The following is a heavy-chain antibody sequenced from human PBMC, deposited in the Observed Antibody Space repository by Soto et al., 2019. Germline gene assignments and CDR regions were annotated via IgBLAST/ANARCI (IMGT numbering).Heavy chain of an antibody. CDR1: GFTFTSSA. Sequence: SVKVSCKASGFTFTSSAVRWVRQARGQRLGWIGWIVVGSGNTNYAQKFQERVTITRDMSTSTAYMELSSLRSEDTAVYYCVSIPHYYDSSGYSATIFDYWGQGTLVTVSS. D-gene: IGHD3-22*01. CDR3: VSIPHYYDSSGYSATIFDY. CDR2: IVVGSGNT. J-gene: IGHJ4*02. V-gene: IGHV1-58*01.